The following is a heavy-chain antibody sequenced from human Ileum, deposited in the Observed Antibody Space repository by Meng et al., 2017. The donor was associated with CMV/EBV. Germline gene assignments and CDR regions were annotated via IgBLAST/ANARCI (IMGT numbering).Heavy chain of an antibody. D-gene: IGHD2-2*02. CDR2: ISYDGSNK. CDR3: ARGYCSSTSCYRGGPH. CDR1: GFTFSSYA. V-gene: IGHV3-30*04. J-gene: IGHJ4*02. Sequence: GFTFSSYAMHWVRQAPGKWLEWVAVISYDGSNKYYADSVKGRFTISRDNSKNTLYLQMNSLRAEDTAVYYCARGYCSSTSCYRGGPHWGQGTLVTVSS.